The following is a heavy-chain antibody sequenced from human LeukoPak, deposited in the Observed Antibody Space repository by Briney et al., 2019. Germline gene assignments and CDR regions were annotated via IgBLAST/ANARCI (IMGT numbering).Heavy chain of an antibody. J-gene: IGHJ4*02. D-gene: IGHD1-7*01. V-gene: IGHV4-34*01. CDR3: ARVRNYVNY. CDR2: INHSGST. Sequence: SETLSLTCAVYGGSFSGYYWSWIRQPPGKGLEWTGEINHSGSTNYNPSLKSRVTISVDTSKNQFSLKLSSVTAADTAVYYCARVRNYVNYWGQGTLVTVSS. CDR1: GGSFSGYY.